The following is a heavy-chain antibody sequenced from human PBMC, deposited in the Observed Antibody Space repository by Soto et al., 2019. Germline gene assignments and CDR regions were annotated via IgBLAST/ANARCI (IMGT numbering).Heavy chain of an antibody. CDR1: GFTFSSYA. J-gene: IGHJ4*02. D-gene: IGHD3-22*01. CDR2: ISGSGGST. CDR3: AKDPNISSGYPVFGFDY. V-gene: IGHV3-23*01. Sequence: GGSLRLSCAASGFTFSSYAMSWVRQAPGKGLEWVSAISGSGGSTYYADSVKGRFTISRDNSKNTLYLQMNSLRAEDTAVYYCAKDPNISSGYPVFGFDYWGQGTLVTVSS.